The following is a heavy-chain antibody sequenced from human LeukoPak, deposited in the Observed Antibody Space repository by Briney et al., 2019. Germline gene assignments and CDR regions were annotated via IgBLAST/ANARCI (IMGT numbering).Heavy chain of an antibody. CDR2: IWYDGSNK. CDR1: GFTFSSYG. D-gene: IGHD3-9*01. Sequence: PGRSLRLSCAASGFTFSSYGMHWVRQAPGKGLEWVAVIWYDGSNKYYADSVKGRFTISRDNSKNTLYLQMNSLRAEDTAVYYCARAALYDTLTGVYYYYGMDVWGQGTTVTVSS. V-gene: IGHV3-33*01. J-gene: IGHJ6*02. CDR3: ARAALYDTLTGVYYYYGMDV.